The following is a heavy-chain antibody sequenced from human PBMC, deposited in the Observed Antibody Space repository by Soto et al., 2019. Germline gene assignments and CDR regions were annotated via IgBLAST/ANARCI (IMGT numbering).Heavy chain of an antibody. CDR2: IDPNNGNR. J-gene: IGHJ4*02. Sequence: GASVKVSCKAYGYRFSIYGVHWLRQAPGQGLEWMGWIDPNNGNRSYAQKFEDRLSMTTATSTNTIYMELKSLKSDDTAIYYCARDRLRGYDSSGFYSWGQGTLVTVSS. D-gene: IGHD3-22*01. CDR3: ARDRLRGYDSSGFYS. V-gene: IGHV1-18*01. CDR1: GYRFSIYG.